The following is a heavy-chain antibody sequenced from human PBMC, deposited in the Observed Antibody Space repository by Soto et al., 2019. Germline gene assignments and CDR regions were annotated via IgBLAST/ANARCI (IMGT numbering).Heavy chain of an antibody. V-gene: IGHV4-31*03. CDR1: GGSISSGGYY. CDR3: ARSRRWLQSYYYYYGMDV. Sequence: SETLSLTCTASGGSISSGGYYWSWIRQHPGKGLEWIGYIYYSGSTYYNPSLKSRVTISVDTSKNQFSLKLSSVTAADTAVYYCARSRRWLQSYYYYYGMDVWGQGTTVTVSS. J-gene: IGHJ6*02. D-gene: IGHD5-12*01. CDR2: IYYSGST.